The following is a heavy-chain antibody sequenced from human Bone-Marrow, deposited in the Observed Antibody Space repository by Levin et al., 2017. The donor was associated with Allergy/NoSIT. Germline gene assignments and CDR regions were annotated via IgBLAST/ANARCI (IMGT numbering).Heavy chain of an antibody. D-gene: IGHD3-10*01. J-gene: IGHJ4*02. CDR2: MSNIGRT. CDR3: ARHEWGAGFGELSAFDS. V-gene: IGHV4-59*08. Sequence: SETLSLTCTVSGGSINSYYWSWIRQPSGKGLEWIGYMSNIGRTNYSPSLKSRVTISVDTSKNQFSLRLSSVTATDTAVYYCARHEWGAGFGELSAFDSWGQGTLVTVSS. CDR1: GGSINSYY.